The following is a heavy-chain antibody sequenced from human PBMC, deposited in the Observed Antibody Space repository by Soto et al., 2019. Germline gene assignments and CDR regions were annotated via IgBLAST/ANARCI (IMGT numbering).Heavy chain of an antibody. CDR3: AKNSGWFNT. CDR1: GFTFSNYW. Sequence: PGGSLRLSCAASGFTFSNYWMSWVRQAPGKGLEWVANIKQDGSQNYYVDSVKGRFTTSRDNTKNSFFLQMNSLRADDTALYFCAKNSGWFNTWGQGALVTVSS. J-gene: IGHJ5*02. D-gene: IGHD3-10*01. CDR2: IKQDGSQN. V-gene: IGHV3-7*03.